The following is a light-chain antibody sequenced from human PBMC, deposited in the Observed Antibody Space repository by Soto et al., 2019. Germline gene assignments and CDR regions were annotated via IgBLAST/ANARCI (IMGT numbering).Light chain of an antibody. CDR3: QQYGSAIT. CDR1: QSVRSSY. V-gene: IGKV3-20*01. J-gene: IGKJ5*01. CDR2: GAS. Sequence: EIVLPQSPGTLSLSPGERATLSCRASQSVRSSYLAWYQQKPGQAPRLLIYGASSRATGIPDRFSGSGSGTDFTLTISRLEPEDFAVYYCQQYGSAITFGQGTRLEIK.